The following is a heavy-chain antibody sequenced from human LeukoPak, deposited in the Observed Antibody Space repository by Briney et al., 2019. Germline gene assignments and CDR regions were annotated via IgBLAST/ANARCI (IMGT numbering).Heavy chain of an antibody. D-gene: IGHD5-24*01. J-gene: IGHJ4*02. CDR2: IYHSGST. CDR3: AKDRDGYNYFDY. V-gene: IGHV4-38-2*02. CDR1: GYSISSNYY. Sequence: SETLSLTCIVSGYSISSNYYWGWIRQPPGKGLEWIGSIYHSGSTFYNPSLKSRLTISVDTSKNQFSLKLSSVTAADPALYYCAKDRDGYNYFDYWCQGTLVTVSS.